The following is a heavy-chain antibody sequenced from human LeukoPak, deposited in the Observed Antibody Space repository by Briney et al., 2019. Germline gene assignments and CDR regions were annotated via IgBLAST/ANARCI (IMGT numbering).Heavy chain of an antibody. CDR1: GFTFSSYA. CDR2: ISYDGSNK. D-gene: IGHD6-19*01. Sequence: HPGGSLRLSCAASGFTFSSYAMPWVRQAPGKGLEWVAVISYDGSNKYYADSVKGRFTISRDNSKNTLYLQMNSLRAEDTAVYYCARSGSGFDYWGQGTLVTVSS. CDR3: ARSGSGFDY. V-gene: IGHV3-30*01. J-gene: IGHJ4*02.